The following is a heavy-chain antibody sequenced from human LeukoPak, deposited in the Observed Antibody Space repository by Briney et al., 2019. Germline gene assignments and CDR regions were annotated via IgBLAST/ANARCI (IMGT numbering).Heavy chain of an antibody. CDR3: AKASAFDWLSDIDY. Sequence: GGTLRLSCAASGFAFSSYGMSWVRQAPGKGLEWVSAISGSGGSTYYADSVKGRFTISRDNSKNTLYLQMNSLRAEDTAVYYCAKASAFDWLSDIDYWGQGTLVTVSS. V-gene: IGHV3-23*01. D-gene: IGHD3-9*01. CDR2: ISGSGGST. J-gene: IGHJ4*02. CDR1: GFAFSSYG.